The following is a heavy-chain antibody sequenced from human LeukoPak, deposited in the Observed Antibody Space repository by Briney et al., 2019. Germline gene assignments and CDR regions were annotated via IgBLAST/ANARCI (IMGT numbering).Heavy chain of an antibody. V-gene: IGHV3-30-3*01. J-gene: IGHJ3*02. Sequence: QPGGSLRLSCAASGFTFSSFVIRWVRQAPGKALEWVAVISYDGSNKYYADSVKGRFTISRDNSKNTLYLQMNSLRPEDTAVYYCARDYGDYGGTFDIWGRGTMATVSS. D-gene: IGHD4-17*01. CDR2: ISYDGSNK. CDR1: GFTFSSFV. CDR3: ARDYGDYGGTFDI.